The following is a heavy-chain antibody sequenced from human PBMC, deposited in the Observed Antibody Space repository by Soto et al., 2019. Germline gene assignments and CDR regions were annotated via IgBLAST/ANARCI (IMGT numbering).Heavy chain of an antibody. CDR2: ISSDSRTI. V-gene: IGHV3-48*02. J-gene: IGHJ6*02. D-gene: IGHD3-3*01. CDR3: ARIKLVEWFFINVDVYDMDV. Sequence: GGSKRLSCVASGFKLGDYSWNWVRQAPGKGLEWVSFISSDSRTIYYADSVEGRFTVSRDNARNSVSLQMDSLRDEDAAVYYCARIKLVEWFFINVDVYDMDVWGQGTPVTV. CDR1: GFKLGDYS.